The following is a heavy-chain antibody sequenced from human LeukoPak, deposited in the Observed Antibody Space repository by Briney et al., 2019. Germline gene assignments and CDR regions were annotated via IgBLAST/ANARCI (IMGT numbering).Heavy chain of an antibody. CDR2: FYSGGGA. D-gene: IGHD2-2*01. CDR1: GFSVSTNY. J-gene: IGHJ6*02. CDR3: ARDRGSTGGGMDV. V-gene: IGHV3-66*01. Sequence: GGSLRLSCAAPGFSVSTNYMSWVRQAPGKGLGWVSVFYSGGGASYADSVKGRFTISRDNSKNTLYLQMSSLRAEDTAVYYCARDRGSTGGGMDVWGQGTTVTVSS.